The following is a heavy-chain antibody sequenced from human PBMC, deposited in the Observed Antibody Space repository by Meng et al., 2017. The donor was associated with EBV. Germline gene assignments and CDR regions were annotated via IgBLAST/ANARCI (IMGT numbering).Heavy chain of an antibody. Sequence: QLPFVHSGVEVQNPGASVNVSFKASGYAFNSYILHWVRQAPGQRLEWMGWINVGVGYTKYSQKFQGRVTISSDTSATTGYMELSSLRSEDTAVYYCVRGPPVGVPGPGDYWGQGTLVTVSS. D-gene: IGHD2-21*01. CDR3: VRGPPVGVPGPGDY. V-gene: IGHV1-3*01. CDR2: INVGVGYT. J-gene: IGHJ4*02. CDR1: GYAFNSYI.